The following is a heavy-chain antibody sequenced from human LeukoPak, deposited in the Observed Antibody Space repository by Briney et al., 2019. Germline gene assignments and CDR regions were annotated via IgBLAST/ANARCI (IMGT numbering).Heavy chain of an antibody. CDR2: ISGDGSST. Sequence: PGGSLRLSCAASGFTFSSYWTHWVRQAPGKGLVWVSYISGDGSSTTYADSVKGRFTISRENAKNTLDLQMNSLRAEDTAVYYCARGGWGTAIDYWAQGTLVTVSS. D-gene: IGHD1-7*01. CDR3: ARGGWGTAIDY. J-gene: IGHJ4*02. V-gene: IGHV3-74*01. CDR1: GFTFSSYW.